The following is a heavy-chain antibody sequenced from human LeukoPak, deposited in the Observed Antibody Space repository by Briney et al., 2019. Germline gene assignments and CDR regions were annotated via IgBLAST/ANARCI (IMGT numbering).Heavy chain of an antibody. V-gene: IGHV4-34*01. Sequence: SETLSLTCTVSGGSISSYYWSWIRQPPGKGLEWIGEINHSGSTNYNPSLKSRVTISVDTSKNQSSLKLSSVTAADTAVYYCASLYTIFGVVIEDYWGQGTLVTVSS. D-gene: IGHD3-3*01. CDR1: GGSISSYY. J-gene: IGHJ4*02. CDR3: ASLYTIFGVVIEDY. CDR2: INHSGST.